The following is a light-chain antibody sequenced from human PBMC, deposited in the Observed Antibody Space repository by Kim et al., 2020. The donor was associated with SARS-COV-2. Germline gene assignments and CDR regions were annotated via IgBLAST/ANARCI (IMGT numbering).Light chain of an antibody. CDR2: DAS. J-gene: IGKJ2*01. V-gene: IGKV1-5*01. CDR1: QYIGRW. CDR3: QQYNSPYT. Sequence: LSPSVGDTVPITCRASQYIGRWLAWYQQKPGNAPKVLIYDASTLESGVPSRFNASGSGTEFTLTITNVQPDDFATYYCQQYNSPYTFGQGTKLEI.